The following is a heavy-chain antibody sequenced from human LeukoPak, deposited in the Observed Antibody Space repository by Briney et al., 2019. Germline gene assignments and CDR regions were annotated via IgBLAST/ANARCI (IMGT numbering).Heavy chain of an antibody. Sequence: SETLSLTCAVYGGSFSGYYWSWIRQPPGKGLEWIGEINHSGSTNYNPSLKRRVTISVDTSKNQFSLKLSSVTAADTAVYYCERGPAAVDYWGQGNLVTVSS. V-gene: IGHV4-34*01. D-gene: IGHD2-2*01. CDR1: GGSFSGYY. CDR2: INHSGST. J-gene: IGHJ4*02. CDR3: ERGPAAVDY.